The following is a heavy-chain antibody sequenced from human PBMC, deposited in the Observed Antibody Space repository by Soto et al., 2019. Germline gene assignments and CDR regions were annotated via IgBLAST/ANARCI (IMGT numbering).Heavy chain of an antibody. CDR3: VKTTGWPGFDF. D-gene: IGHD6-19*01. Sequence: EVQLVESGGGLIQPGGSLRLSCAASGFAVSSKYMTWVRQAPGKGLEWVSVIYGGGTTYYADSVKGRFTISRDTSKNTWYLQMNSLRAEYTAVYYCVKTTGWPGFDFWGEGTLVTVSS. J-gene: IGHJ4*02. CDR1: GFAVSSKY. V-gene: IGHV3-53*01. CDR2: IYGGGTT.